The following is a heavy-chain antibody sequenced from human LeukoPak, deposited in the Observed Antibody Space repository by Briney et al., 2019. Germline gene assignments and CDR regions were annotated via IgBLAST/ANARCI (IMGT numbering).Heavy chain of an antibody. CDR1: GFTFSNYC. J-gene: IGHJ4*02. CDR2: ISYDGSNK. CDR3: AKAGYSSGWRNFDY. V-gene: IGHV3-30*18. D-gene: IGHD6-19*01. Sequence: GGSLRLSCAASGFTFSNYCMNWVRQAPGKGLEWVAVISYDGSNKFYADSVKGRFTISRDNSKNTLYLQMNSLRAEDTAVFYCAKAGYSSGWRNFDYWGQGTLVTVSS.